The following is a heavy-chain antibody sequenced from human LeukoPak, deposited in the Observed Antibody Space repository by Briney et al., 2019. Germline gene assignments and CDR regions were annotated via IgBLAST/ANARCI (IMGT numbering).Heavy chain of an antibody. Sequence: ASETLSLTCTVSGGSISSGGYSWSWIRQPPGKGLEWIGYIYHSGSTYYNPSLKSRVTISVDTSKNQFSLKLSSVTAADTAVYYCARLTLRDITIFGVAYYRGGTFDYWGQGTLVTVSS. D-gene: IGHD3-3*01. V-gene: IGHV4-30-2*03. CDR1: GGSISSGGYS. J-gene: IGHJ4*02. CDR2: IYHSGST. CDR3: ARLTLRDITIFGVAYYRGGTFDY.